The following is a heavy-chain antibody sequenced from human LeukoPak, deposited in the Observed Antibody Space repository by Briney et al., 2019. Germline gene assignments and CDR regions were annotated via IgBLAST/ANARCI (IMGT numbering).Heavy chain of an antibody. Sequence: PGGSLRLSCSASGFTFSTYAMHWVRQAPGKGLEYVSVISSSGGSTYYADSVKGRFTISRDNSKNTLYLQMSSLRPEDTAVYYCVKGGYSSSWYLFDYWGQGTLVTVSS. CDR3: VKGGYSSSWYLFDY. V-gene: IGHV3-64D*06. D-gene: IGHD6-13*01. CDR1: GFTFSTYA. CDR2: ISSSGGST. J-gene: IGHJ4*02.